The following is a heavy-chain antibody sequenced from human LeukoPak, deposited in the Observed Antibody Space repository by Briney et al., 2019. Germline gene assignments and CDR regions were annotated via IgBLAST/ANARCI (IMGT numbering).Heavy chain of an antibody. CDR2: IIPIFATT. CDR3: ARYLTSGHP. D-gene: IGHD1-14*01. Sequence: SVKVSCKASGGTFSSYAISWVRQSPGQGLEWMGGIIPIFATTNYAQKFQGRVTITADESTSTAYMELSSLRSEDTAVYCCARYLTSGHPWGQGTLVTVSS. V-gene: IGHV1-69*01. CDR1: GGTFSSYA. J-gene: IGHJ5*02.